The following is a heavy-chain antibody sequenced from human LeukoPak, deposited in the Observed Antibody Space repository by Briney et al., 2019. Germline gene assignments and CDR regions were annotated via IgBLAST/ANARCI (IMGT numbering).Heavy chain of an antibody. CDR1: GGSISSYY. CDR2: IYTSGST. J-gene: IGHJ6*03. D-gene: IGHD2-2*01. Sequence: SETLSLTCTVSGGSISSYYWSWIRQPAGKGLEWFGRIYTSGSTNYNPSLKSRVTMSVDTSKNQFSLKLSSVTAADTAVYYCARDGGSSHSYYYYYMDVWGKGTTVTVSS. CDR3: ARDGGSSHSYYYYYMDV. V-gene: IGHV4-4*07.